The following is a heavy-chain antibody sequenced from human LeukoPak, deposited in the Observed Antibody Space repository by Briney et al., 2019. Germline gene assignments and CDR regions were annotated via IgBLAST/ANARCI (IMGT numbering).Heavy chain of an antibody. D-gene: IGHD6-19*01. Sequence: GASVKVSCKASGYTFTSYAMNWVRQAPGQGLEWMGWINTNTGNPTYAQGFTGRFVFSLDTSVSTAYLQISSLKAEDTAVYYCARSYPHIAVAGGSGDYWGQGTLVTVSS. V-gene: IGHV7-4-1*02. CDR2: INTNTGNP. J-gene: IGHJ4*02. CDR1: GYTFTSYA. CDR3: ARSYPHIAVAGGSGDY.